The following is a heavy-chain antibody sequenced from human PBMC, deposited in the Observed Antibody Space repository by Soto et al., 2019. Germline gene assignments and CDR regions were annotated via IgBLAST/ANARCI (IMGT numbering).Heavy chain of an antibody. CDR2: INHSGST. D-gene: IGHD3-10*01. CDR3: ARRTVAHPLGITMVRGVTYYFDY. Sequence: SETLSLTCAVYGGSFSGYYWSWIRQPPGKGLEWIGEINHSGSTNYNPSLKSRVTISVDTSKNQFSLKLSSVTAADTAVYYCARRTVAHPLGITMVRGVTYYFDYWGQGTLVTVSS. CDR1: GGSFSGYY. J-gene: IGHJ4*02. V-gene: IGHV4-34*01.